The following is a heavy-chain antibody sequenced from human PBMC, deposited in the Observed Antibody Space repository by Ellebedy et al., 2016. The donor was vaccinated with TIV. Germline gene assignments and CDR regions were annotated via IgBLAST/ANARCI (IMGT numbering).Heavy chain of an antibody. V-gene: IGHV1-2*02. CDR2: IYPYSGGT. CDR1: GYTFTAYH. CDR3: AAFPYISTSSAF. D-gene: IGHD3-3*02. Sequence: ASVKVSCKASGYTFTAYHIHWVRQAPGQGLEWKGWIYPYSGGTNYAPKFQGRVTMTRDMSISTAYMELSGLKSDDTAVYYCAAFPYISTSSAFWGQGTLVTVSS. J-gene: IGHJ4*02.